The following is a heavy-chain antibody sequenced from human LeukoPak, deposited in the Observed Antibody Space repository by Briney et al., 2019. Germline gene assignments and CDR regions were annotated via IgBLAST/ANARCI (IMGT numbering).Heavy chain of an antibody. CDR1: GYTFTGHY. J-gene: IGHJ3*02. CDR3: ARGCYGSRWASDI. Sequence: ASVKVSCKTSGYTFTGHYIHWVRQAPGQGLEWMGWINTNTRSPTYAQGFTGRFVFSLDTSVSTAYLQISSLKAEDTAVYYCARGCYGSRWASDIWGQGTVDTVSS. CDR2: INTNTRSP. V-gene: IGHV7-4-1*02. D-gene: IGHD3-16*01.